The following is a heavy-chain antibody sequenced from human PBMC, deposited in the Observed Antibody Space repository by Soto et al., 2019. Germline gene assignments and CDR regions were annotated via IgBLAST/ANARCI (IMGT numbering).Heavy chain of an antibody. D-gene: IGHD6-13*01. J-gene: IGHJ4*02. CDR1: GYSFTSYW. CDR3: ARLQAATGDNDLTLDY. Sequence: VQLVQSGAEVKKPGESLRISCKGSGYSFTSYWISWVRQMPGKGLEWMGRIDPSDSYTNYSPSFQGHVTISADKSIRTAALQWSSQKSSDTAMYYCARLQAATGDNDLTLDYWAQGTRVTVSS. V-gene: IGHV5-10-1*01. CDR2: IDPSDSYT.